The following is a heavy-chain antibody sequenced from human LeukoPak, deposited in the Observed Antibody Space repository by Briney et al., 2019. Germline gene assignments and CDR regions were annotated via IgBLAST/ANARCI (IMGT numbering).Heavy chain of an antibody. V-gene: IGHV1-8*01. CDR3: ARGDTYYYGSGSQPDY. CDR1: GYTFTSYD. J-gene: IGHJ4*02. Sequence: WASVKVSCKASGYTFTSYDINWVRQATGQGLEWMGWMNPNSGNTGYAQKFQGRVTMTRNTSISTAYMELSSLRSEDTAVYYCARGDTYYYGSGSQPDYWGQGTLVTVSS. D-gene: IGHD3-10*01. CDR2: MNPNSGNT.